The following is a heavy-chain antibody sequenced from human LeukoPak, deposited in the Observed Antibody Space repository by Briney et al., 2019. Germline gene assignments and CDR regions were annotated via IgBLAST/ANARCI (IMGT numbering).Heavy chain of an antibody. CDR1: GYTFTGYY. Sequence: ASVKVSCKASGYTFTGYYMHWVRQAPGQGLEWMGWINPNSGGTNYAQKFQGRVTMTRDTSISTAYMELSRLRSDDTAVYYCARDRSEVRGVNPDAFDIWGQGTMVTVSS. D-gene: IGHD3-10*01. CDR3: ARDRSEVRGVNPDAFDI. V-gene: IGHV1-2*02. J-gene: IGHJ3*02. CDR2: INPNSGGT.